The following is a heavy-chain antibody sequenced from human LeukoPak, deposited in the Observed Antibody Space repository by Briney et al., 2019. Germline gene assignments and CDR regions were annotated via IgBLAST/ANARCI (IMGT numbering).Heavy chain of an antibody. D-gene: IGHD4-17*01. J-gene: IGHJ4*02. CDR2: MNPNSGGT. V-gene: IGHV1-2*02. CDR1: GYTFTSYD. CDR3: ARGGTVTTKVYYFDY. Sequence: ASVKVSCKASGYTFTSYDINWVRQATGQGLEWMGWMNPNSGGTNYAQKFQGRVTMTRDTSISTAYMELSRLRSDDTAVYYCARGGTVTTKVYYFDYWGQGTLVTVSS.